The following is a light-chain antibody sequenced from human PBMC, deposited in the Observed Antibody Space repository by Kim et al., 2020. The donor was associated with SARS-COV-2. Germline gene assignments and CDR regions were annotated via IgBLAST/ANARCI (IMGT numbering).Light chain of an antibody. CDR2: GNS. J-gene: IGLJ1*01. CDR1: SPNIGAGYY. CDR3: QSYDSSLSGYV. V-gene: IGLV1-40*01. Sequence: RVTISCTGSSPNIGAGYYVHWYQQLPGTAPKLLIYGNSDRPSGVPDRFSGSKSGTSASLAITGLQAEDEADYYCQSYDSSLSGYVFGTGTKVTVL.